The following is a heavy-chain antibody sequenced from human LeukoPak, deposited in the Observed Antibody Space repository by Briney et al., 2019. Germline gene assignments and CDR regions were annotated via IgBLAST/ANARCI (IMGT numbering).Heavy chain of an antibody. CDR1: GFTFTSYN. CDR3: ARGALYYMDV. J-gene: IGHJ6*03. CDR2: ISSSSSYI. Sequence: GGSLRLSCAASGFTFTSYNMNWVRQAPGKGLEWVSSISSSSSYIYYADSVKGRFIISRDNSKNTLYVQMNSLRAEDTAVYYCARGALYYMDVWGKGTTVTISS. V-gene: IGHV3-21*04.